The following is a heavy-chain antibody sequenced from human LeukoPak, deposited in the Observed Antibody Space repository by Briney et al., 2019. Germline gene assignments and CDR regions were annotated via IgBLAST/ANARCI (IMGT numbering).Heavy chain of an antibody. D-gene: IGHD6-19*01. Sequence: PSETLSLTCAVYGGSFNGYHWSWIRQPPGKGLEWIGEINHSGSTNYNPSLKSRVTISVDTSKSQFSLKLSSVIAADTAVYYCARRAYSSGFDYIDYWGQGTLVTVSS. CDR3: ARRAYSSGFDYIDY. CDR2: INHSGST. V-gene: IGHV4-34*01. CDR1: GGSFNGYH. J-gene: IGHJ4*02.